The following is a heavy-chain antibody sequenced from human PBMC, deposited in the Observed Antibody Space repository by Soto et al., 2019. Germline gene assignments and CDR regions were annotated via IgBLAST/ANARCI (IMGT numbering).Heavy chain of an antibody. CDR1: GFSLNTSGVG. CDR3: TRQGNYYDSIGYWDHDAFDF. CDR2: IYWDDDK. V-gene: IGHV2-5*02. D-gene: IGHD3-22*01. J-gene: IGHJ3*01. Sequence: QITLKESGPTLVKPAQTLTLTCTFSGFSLNTSGVGVGWIRQPPGKALEWLALIYWDDDKRYSPSLKSRLTITNDTSKNQVVITMTNMDPVDTATYYCTRQGNYYDSIGYWDHDAFDFWGQGTLVTVSS.